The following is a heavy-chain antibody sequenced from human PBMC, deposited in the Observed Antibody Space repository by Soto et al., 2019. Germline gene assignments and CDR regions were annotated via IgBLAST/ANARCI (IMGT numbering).Heavy chain of an antibody. CDR1: GFTFTSSA. D-gene: IGHD3-22*01. V-gene: IGHV1-58*01. CDR3: AASAALYYYDSSGYSTLDY. Sequence: SVKVSCKASGFTFTSSAVQWVRQARGQRLEWIGWIVVGSGNTNYAQKFQERVTITRDMSTSTAYMELSSLRSEDTAVYYCAASAALYYYDSSGYSTLDYWGQGTLVTVSS. CDR2: IVVGSGNT. J-gene: IGHJ4*02.